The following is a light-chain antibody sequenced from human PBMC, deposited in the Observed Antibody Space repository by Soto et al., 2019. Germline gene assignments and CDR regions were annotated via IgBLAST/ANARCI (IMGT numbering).Light chain of an antibody. CDR1: QSVSTNF. CDR2: GAS. CDR3: QQYGRTSWT. J-gene: IGKJ1*01. V-gene: IGKV3-20*01. Sequence: EIVFTQSPGTLSLSPGEGATLSCRASQSVSTNFFAWYQQKPGQAPRLLIYGASPRATGIPDRFSGSGSGTDFPLTISRLEPEDFAVYYCQQYGRTSWTFGQGPKVDIK.